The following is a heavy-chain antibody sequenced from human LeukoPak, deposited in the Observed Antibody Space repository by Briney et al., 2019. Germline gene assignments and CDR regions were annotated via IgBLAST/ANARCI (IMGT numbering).Heavy chain of an antibody. Sequence: ASVKVSCKASGYTFTSYDINWVRQATGQGLEWMGWMNPNSGNTGYAQKFQGRVTMTRNTSISTAYMELSSLRSEDTAVYYCARALGYCSSTSCYAHHYYYYGMDVWGRGTTVTVSS. D-gene: IGHD2-2*01. CDR1: GYTFTSYD. V-gene: IGHV1-8*01. J-gene: IGHJ6*04. CDR2: MNPNSGNT. CDR3: ARALGYCSSTSCYAHHYYYYGMDV.